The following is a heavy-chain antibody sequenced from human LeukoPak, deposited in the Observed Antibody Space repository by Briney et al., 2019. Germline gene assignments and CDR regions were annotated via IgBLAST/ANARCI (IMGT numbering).Heavy chain of an antibody. Sequence: PSETLSLTCTVSGGSISSGGYYWSWIRQPPGKGLEWIGYIYHSGSTYYNPSLKSRVTISVDRSKNQFSLKLSSVTAADTAVYYCARDHPPIGFDPWGQGTLVTVSS. CDR1: GGSISSGGYY. CDR2: IYHSGST. CDR3: ARDHPPIGFDP. J-gene: IGHJ5*02. V-gene: IGHV4-30-2*01.